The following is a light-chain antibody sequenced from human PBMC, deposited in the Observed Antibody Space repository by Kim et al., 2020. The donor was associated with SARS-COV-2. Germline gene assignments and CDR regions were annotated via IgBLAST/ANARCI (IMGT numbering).Light chain of an antibody. CDR2: DAS. V-gene: IGKV3-11*01. J-gene: IGKJ4*01. Sequence: PGERATLQCRASQNIVTYLAWYQQRPAQATRILVYDASNRATGVPDRFSGSGSGTDFTLTISSLEPEDFSIYYCQQRNSWPPAVTFGGGTKVDIK. CDR3: QQRNSWPPAVT. CDR1: QNIVTY.